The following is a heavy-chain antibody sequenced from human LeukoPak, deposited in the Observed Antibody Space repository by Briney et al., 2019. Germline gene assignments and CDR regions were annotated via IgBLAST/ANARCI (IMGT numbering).Heavy chain of an antibody. D-gene: IGHD3-22*01. CDR3: ARTYYYDSSGYYFDY. J-gene: IGHJ4*02. CDR2: ISGSGGST. V-gene: IGHV3-23*01. CDR1: GFTFGSYA. Sequence: GGSLRLSCAASGFTFGSYAMTWVRQAPGKGLEWVSAISGSGGSTYYADSVKGRFTISRDNSKNTLYLQMNSLRAEDTAVYYCARTYYYDSSGYYFDYWGQGTLVTVSS.